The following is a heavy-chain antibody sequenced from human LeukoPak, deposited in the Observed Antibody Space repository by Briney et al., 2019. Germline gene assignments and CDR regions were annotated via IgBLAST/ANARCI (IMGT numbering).Heavy chain of an antibody. Sequence: GRSLRLSCAASGFTFSSYAMHWVRQAPGKGLEWVAVIPYDGSNKYYADSVKGRFTISRDNSKNTLYLQMNSLRAEDTAVYYCARARHPVAHDYWGQGTLVTVSS. CDR3: ARARHPVAHDY. CDR1: GFTFSSYA. J-gene: IGHJ4*02. D-gene: IGHD6-19*01. CDR2: IPYDGSNK. V-gene: IGHV3-30-3*01.